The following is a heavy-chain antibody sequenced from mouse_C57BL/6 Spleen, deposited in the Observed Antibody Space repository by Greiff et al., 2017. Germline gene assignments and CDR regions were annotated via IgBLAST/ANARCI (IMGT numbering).Heavy chain of an antibody. V-gene: IGHV1-69*01. CDR2: IDPSDSYT. CDR1: GYTFTSYW. D-gene: IGHD2-1*01. J-gene: IGHJ4*01. CDR3: AIYYGNYEGAMDY. Sequence: QSCKASGYTFTSYWMHWVKQRPGQGLEWIGEIDPSDSYTNYNQKFKGKSTLTVDKSSSTAYMQLSSLTSEDSAVYYCAIYYGNYEGAMDYWGQGTSVTVSS.